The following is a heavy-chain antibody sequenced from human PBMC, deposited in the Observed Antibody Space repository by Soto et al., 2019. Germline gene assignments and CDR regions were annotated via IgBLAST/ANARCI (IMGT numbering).Heavy chain of an antibody. Sequence: GSLRLSGASSGFNFSSYAMSWVLHAPGKGLEWVSAISGSGGSTYYADSVKVRFTISRDNSKNTLYLQMNSLRAEDTAVYYCAKDQADDSSGYYSPAGWFDPWGQGTLVTV. V-gene: IGHV3-23*01. J-gene: IGHJ5*02. D-gene: IGHD3-22*01. CDR1: GFNFSSYA. CDR3: AKDQADDSSGYYSPAGWFDP. CDR2: ISGSGGST.